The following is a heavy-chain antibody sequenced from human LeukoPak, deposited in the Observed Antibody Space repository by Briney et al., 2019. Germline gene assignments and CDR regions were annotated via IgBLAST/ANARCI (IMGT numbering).Heavy chain of an antibody. CDR2: IYTSGST. V-gene: IGHV4-4*07. CDR3: AGDRSSSCFDY. J-gene: IGHJ4*02. Sequence: SETLSLTCTVSGGSISSYYWSWIRQPAGKGLEWIGRIYTSGSTNYNPSLKSRVTMSVDTSKNQFSLKLTSVTAADTAVYYCAGDRSSSCFDYWGQGTLVTVSS. CDR1: GGSISSYY. D-gene: IGHD6-13*01.